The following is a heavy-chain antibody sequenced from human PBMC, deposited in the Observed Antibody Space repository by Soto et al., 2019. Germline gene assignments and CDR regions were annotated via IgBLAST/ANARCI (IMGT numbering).Heavy chain of an antibody. CDR3: AGGRGWLTPY. CDR1: GASISGHY. Sequence: QVQLQESGPGLVKPSETLSLTCTVSGASISGHYWGWFRQPPGKRPEWIGYMHYTGSTNYNPSLQSRVAISLDTSKNQYSLHLISVTAAATVVYYCAGGRGWLTPYWGLGTLVTVSS. V-gene: IGHV4-59*11. D-gene: IGHD6-19*01. J-gene: IGHJ4*02. CDR2: MHYTGST.